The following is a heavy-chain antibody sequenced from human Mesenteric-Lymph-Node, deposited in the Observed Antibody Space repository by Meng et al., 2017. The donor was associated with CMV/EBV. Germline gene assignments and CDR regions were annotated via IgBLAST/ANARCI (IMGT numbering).Heavy chain of an antibody. CDR3: VRRPDCHYGVCYWYFDL. CDR2: ISPDAFEI. CDR1: YRLPNYW. V-gene: IGHV5-51*01. J-gene: IGHJ2*01. D-gene: IGHD4/OR15-4a*01. Sequence: YRLPNYWVGWVRQRPGKGLEWMAIISPDAFEIRYSPSLQGQVTISVDKSISTVYLHMRSLKASDTAMFYCVRRPDCHYGVCYWYFDLWGRGTLVTVSS.